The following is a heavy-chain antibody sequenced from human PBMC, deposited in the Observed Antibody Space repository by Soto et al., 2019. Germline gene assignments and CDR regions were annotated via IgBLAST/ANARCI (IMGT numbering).Heavy chain of an antibody. CDR2: ISAYNGNT. CDR1: DTFTSYA. V-gene: IGHV1-18*01. J-gene: IGHJ4*02. CDR3: ARDAAAGLNDY. D-gene: IGHD6-13*01. Sequence: QVQLVQSGAEVKKLGASVKVSCKASDTFTSYAISWVRQAPGQGLEWMGWISAYNGNTNYAQKLQGRVTMTTDTSMSTAYMELRSLRSDDTAVYYCARDAAAGLNDYWGQGTLVTVSS.